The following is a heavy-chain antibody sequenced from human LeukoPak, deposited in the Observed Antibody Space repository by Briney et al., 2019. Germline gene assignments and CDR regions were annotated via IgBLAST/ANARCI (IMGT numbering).Heavy chain of an antibody. D-gene: IGHD3-22*01. V-gene: IGHV3-66*01. CDR1: GFTVSSNF. Sequence: PGGSLRLSCAASGFTVSSNFMSWVRQAPGKGLEWVSVIYSGGSTYYADSVRGRFTISRDNSKNTLYLQMNTLRVEDTAVYYCVREFTLPDVVRNYWGQGTLVTVSS. J-gene: IGHJ4*02. CDR3: VREFTLPDVVRNY. CDR2: IYSGGST.